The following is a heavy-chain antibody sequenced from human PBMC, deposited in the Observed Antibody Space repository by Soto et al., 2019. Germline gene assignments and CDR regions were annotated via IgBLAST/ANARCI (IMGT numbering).Heavy chain of an antibody. CDR3: AKVLGYSGYDSYYYYGMDV. CDR1: GFTFSSYA. CDR2: ISGSGGST. V-gene: IGHV3-23*01. Sequence: GGSLRLSCAASGFTFSSYAMSWVRQAPGKGLEWVSAISGSGGSTYYADSVKGRFTISRDNSKNTLYLQMNSLRAEDTAVYYSAKVLGYSGYDSYYYYGMDVWGQGTTVTVSS. J-gene: IGHJ6*02. D-gene: IGHD5-12*01.